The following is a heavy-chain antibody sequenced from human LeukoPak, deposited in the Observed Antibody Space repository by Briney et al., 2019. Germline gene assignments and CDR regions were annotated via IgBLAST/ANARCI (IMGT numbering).Heavy chain of an antibody. Sequence: GRSLRLSCAASGFAFSSYAMHWVRQAPGKGLEWVAVISYDGSNKYYADSVKGRFTISRDNSKNTLYLQMNSLRAEDTAVYYCARSALGYCSSTSCLYAFDIWGQGTMVTVSS. V-gene: IGHV3-30*04. CDR3: ARSALGYCSSTSCLYAFDI. CDR1: GFAFSSYA. CDR2: ISYDGSNK. J-gene: IGHJ3*02. D-gene: IGHD2-2*01.